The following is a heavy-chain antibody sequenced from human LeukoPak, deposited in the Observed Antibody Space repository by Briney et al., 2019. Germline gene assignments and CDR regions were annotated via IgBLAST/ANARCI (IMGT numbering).Heavy chain of an antibody. D-gene: IGHD1-26*01. CDR1: GYTFTSFG. CDR2: ISAYNGNT. Sequence: ASVKVSCKASGYTFTSFGIIWVRQAPGQGLEWMGWISAYNGNTNYAQNLQGRVTMTTDTSTSTAYMEPRSLRSDDTAVYYCARDRSGSYYDWFDPWGQGTLVTVSS. V-gene: IGHV1-18*01. CDR3: ARDRSGSYYDWFDP. J-gene: IGHJ5*02.